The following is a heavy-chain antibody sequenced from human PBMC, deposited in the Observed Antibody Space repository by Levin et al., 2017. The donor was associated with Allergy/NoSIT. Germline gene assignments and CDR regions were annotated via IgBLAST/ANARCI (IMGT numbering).Heavy chain of an antibody. CDR3: AKFWGAALRFDAFDA. V-gene: IGHV3-23*01. CDR1: GFMFSTYA. CDR2: ISGSGSGT. D-gene: IGHD7-27*01. J-gene: IGHJ3*01. Sequence: GESLKISCAASGFMFSTYALSWVRQGPGKGLEWVSSISGSGSGTEYADSVKGRFTISRDNAKNTFFLQMNSLRVEDTATYYCAKFWGAALRFDAFDAWGQGAMVTVSS.